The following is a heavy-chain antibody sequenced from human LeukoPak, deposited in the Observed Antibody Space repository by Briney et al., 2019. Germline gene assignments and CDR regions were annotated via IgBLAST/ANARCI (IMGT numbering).Heavy chain of an antibody. Sequence: SETLSLTCTVSGGSISSSSHHWAWIRQPPGKGLEWIASIYYTGNSYYNPSLRSRLTISVDSFKDQFSLRLSSVTAADTAVYYCSREHYSTSDYWGQGILVTVSS. CDR1: GGSISSSSHH. CDR2: IYYTGNS. J-gene: IGHJ4*02. D-gene: IGHD1/OR15-1a*01. V-gene: IGHV4-39*01. CDR3: SREHYSTSDY.